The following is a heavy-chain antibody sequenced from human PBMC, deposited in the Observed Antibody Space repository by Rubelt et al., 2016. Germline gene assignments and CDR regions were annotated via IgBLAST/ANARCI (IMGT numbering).Heavy chain of an antibody. J-gene: IGHJ4*02. D-gene: IGHD3-3*01. CDR1: GGSISSYY. V-gene: IGHV4-59*08. CDR2: LYYTGST. Sequence: QVQLQESGPGLVKPSGTLSLTCTVSGGSISSYYWSWIRQPPGKGLEWIGYLYYTGSTSYNPSLKSRVTISVDTPKNQFSRKLSSVTPADTAVYYCARHCWRYLDYFDYWGQGTLVTVSS. CDR3: ARHCWRYLDYFDY.